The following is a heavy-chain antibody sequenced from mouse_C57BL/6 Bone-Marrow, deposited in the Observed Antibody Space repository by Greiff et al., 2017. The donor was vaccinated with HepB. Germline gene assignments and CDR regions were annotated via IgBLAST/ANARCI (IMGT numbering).Heavy chain of an antibody. Sequence: EVQGVESGGGLVKPGGSLKLSCAASGFTFSSYAMSWVRQTPEKRLEWVATISDGGSYTYYPDNVKGRFTISRDNAKNNLYLQMSHLKSEDTAMYYCARGSLAGSYYFDYWGQGTTLTVSS. CDR3: ARGSLAGSYYFDY. CDR1: GFTFSSYA. D-gene: IGHD1-1*01. V-gene: IGHV5-4*01. J-gene: IGHJ2*01. CDR2: ISDGGSYT.